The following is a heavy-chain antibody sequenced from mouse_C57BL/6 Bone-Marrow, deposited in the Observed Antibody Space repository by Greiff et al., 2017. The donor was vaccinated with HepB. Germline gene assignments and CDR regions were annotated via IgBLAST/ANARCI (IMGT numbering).Heavy chain of an antibody. V-gene: IGHV14-2*01. CDR1: GFNIKDYY. J-gene: IGHJ1*03. D-gene: IGHD2-14*01. Sequence: EVQLQQSGAELVKPGASVKLSCTASGFNIKDYYMHWVKQRTEQGLEWIGRIDPEDGETKYAQKFQGKATITADTSSNTAYLQLSSLTSEDTAVYYCARERVRYFDVWGTGTTVTVSS. CDR2: IDPEDGET. CDR3: ARERVRYFDV.